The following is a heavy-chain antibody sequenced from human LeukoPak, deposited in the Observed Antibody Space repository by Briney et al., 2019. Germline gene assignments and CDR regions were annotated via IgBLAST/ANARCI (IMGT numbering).Heavy chain of an antibody. CDR2: ISYDGSNK. J-gene: IGHJ4*02. Sequence: GFASRSDGKGKSVDPPGRGLNRVAVISYDGSNKYYADSVKGRFTISRDNSKNTLYMQMNSLRAEDTAVYYCASAKGYGDYFDYWGQGTLVTVSS. CDR3: ASAKGYGDYFDY. D-gene: IGHD4-17*01. CDR1: GFASRSDG. V-gene: IGHV3-30*03.